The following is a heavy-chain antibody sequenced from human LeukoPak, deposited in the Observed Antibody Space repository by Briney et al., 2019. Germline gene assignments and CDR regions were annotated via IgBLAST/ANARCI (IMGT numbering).Heavy chain of an antibody. V-gene: IGHV1-18*01. J-gene: IGHJ6*02. D-gene: IGHD3-3*01. CDR1: GYTFTSYG. CDR3: ARDELWNEYYSVNYNYHGVDV. CDR2: ISAYNGNT. Sequence: ASVKVSCKASGYTFTSYGISWVRQAPGQGLEWMGWISAYNGNTNYAQKLQGRVTMTTDTSTSTAYMELRSLRSDDTAVYYCARDELWNEYYSVNYNYHGVDVWGQGTTVTVSS.